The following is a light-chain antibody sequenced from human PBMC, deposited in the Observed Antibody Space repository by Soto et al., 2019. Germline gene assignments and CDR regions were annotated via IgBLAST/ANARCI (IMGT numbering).Light chain of an antibody. CDR1: QSVSSSY. J-gene: IGKJ2*01. CDR2: GAS. CDR3: QQYGSSPDT. Sequence: EIVLTQSPGTLSLSPGERATLSCRASQSVSSSYLAWYQQKPGQAPRLLIYGASSRATGIPDSFSGSGSGTDFTLTISRLEPEDFAVYYFQQYGSSPDTFGQATKLEI. V-gene: IGKV3-20*01.